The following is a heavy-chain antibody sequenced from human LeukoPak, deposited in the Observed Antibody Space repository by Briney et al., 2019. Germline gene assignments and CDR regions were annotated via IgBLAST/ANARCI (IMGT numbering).Heavy chain of an antibody. D-gene: IGHD3-22*01. J-gene: IGHJ4*02. CDR2: ISGSGGST. V-gene: IGHV3-23*01. CDR1: GFTFSSYG. CDR3: ARDERRVTMIVVS. Sequence: GGTLRLSYAASGFTFSSYGMSWVRQAPGKGLEWVSAISGSGGSTYYADSVKGRFTISRDNSKNTLYLQMNSLRAEDTAVYYCARDERRVTMIVVSWGQGTLVTVSS.